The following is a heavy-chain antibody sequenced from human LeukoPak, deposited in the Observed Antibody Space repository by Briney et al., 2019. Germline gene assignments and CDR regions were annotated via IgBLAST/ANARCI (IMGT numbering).Heavy chain of an antibody. V-gene: IGHV3-74*01. J-gene: IGHJ5*02. D-gene: IGHD3-3*01. CDR3: ARENVPYYDFWSGYYGNWFDP. CDR1: GFTFSSYW. Sequence: PGGSLRLSCAASGFTFSSYWMHWVRQAPGKGLVWVSRINSDGSSTSYADSVKGRFTISRDNAKNTLYLQMNSLRAEDTAVYYCARENVPYYDFWSGYYGNWFDPWGQGTLVTVSS. CDR2: INSDGSST.